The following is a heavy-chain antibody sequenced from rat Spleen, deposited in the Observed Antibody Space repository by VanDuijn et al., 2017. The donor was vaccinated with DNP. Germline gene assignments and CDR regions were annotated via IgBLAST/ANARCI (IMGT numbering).Heavy chain of an antibody. V-gene: IGHV5-58*01. J-gene: IGHJ4*01. CDR3: AKDLQWYAMDA. D-gene: IGHD1-1*01. CDR2: INPDGGST. CDR1: GFTFSNYD. Sequence: EVQLVESGGGLVQPGRSLKLSCAASGFTFSNYDMAWVRQAPGKGLEWIASINPDGGSTGYPGSVKGRFTISRDKAENTVYLQMNSLRSEDTATYYCAKDLQWYAMDAWGKGTSVTVSS.